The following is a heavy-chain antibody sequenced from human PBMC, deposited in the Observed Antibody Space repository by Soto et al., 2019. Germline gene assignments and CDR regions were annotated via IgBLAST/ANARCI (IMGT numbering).Heavy chain of an antibody. J-gene: IGHJ4*02. CDR3: ARTGKRVTPFDY. D-gene: IGHD2-21*02. V-gene: IGHV4-31*03. Sequence: QVQLQESGPGLVKPSQTLSLTCTVSGGSISSGGYYWSWIRQHPGKGLEWIGYIYYSGSTYYNPSLKSRVTISVDTSKNQFSLKLSSVTAADTAEYYCARTGKRVTPFDYWGQGTLVTVSS. CDR1: GGSISSGGYY. CDR2: IYYSGST.